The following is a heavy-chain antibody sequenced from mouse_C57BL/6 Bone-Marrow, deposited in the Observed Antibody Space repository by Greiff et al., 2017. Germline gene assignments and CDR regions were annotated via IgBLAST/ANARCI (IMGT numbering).Heavy chain of an antibody. V-gene: IGHV1-61*01. Sequence: QVQLQQPGAELVRPGSSVMLSCKASGYTFTSYWMDWVKQRPGRGLEWIGNIYPSDSETHYNQKFKDKATLTVDKSSSTAYMQLSSLTSEDSAVYYCAREGEYFDVWGTGTTVTVSS. CDR3: AREGEYFDV. CDR1: GYTFTSYW. CDR2: IYPSDSET. J-gene: IGHJ1*03.